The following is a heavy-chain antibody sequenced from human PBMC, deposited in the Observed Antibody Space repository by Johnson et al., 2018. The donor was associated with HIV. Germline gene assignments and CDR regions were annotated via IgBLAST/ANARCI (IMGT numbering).Heavy chain of an antibody. Sequence: EVQLVESGGGVVQPGRSLRLSCAASGFAFSSYAMTWVRQAPGKGLEYVSGFSDDGETTYYANSVKGRVTISRDNSKTTLYLQMGRLRSDDTAMYYCARGGVIHDAFDIRGQGTMVTLSS. D-gene: IGHD2-21*01. CDR1: GFAFSSYA. J-gene: IGHJ3*02. CDR2: FSDDGETT. V-gene: IGHV3-64*01. CDR3: ARGGVIHDAFDI.